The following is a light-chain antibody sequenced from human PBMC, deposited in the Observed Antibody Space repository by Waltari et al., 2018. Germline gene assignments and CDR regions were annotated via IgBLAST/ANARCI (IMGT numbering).Light chain of an antibody. CDR3: CSYAGDSLWV. V-gene: IGLV2-23*02. CDR2: DVT. Sequence: QSALTQPADVSASPGQSTTISCKGTRSDIGSYNLVSWYQQHPGKAPKVMIYDVTKRPAGVSNRFSGSKSGYTASLTVSGLQAEDESDYYCCSYAGDSLWVFGGGTKLTVL. CDR1: RSDIGSYNL. J-gene: IGLJ3*02.